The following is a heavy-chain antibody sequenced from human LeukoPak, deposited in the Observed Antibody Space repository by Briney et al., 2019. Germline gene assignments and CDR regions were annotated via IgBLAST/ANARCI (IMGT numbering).Heavy chain of an antibody. J-gene: IGHJ6*03. Sequence: GGSLRLSCAASGFTFSSYEMTWVRQAPGKGLGLVSYISSSGSTIYYADSVKGRFTISRDNAKISLYLQMNSLRAEDTAVYYCARAYSERYGLGYYYMDVWGKGTTVTVSS. CDR1: GFTFSSYE. CDR3: ARAYSERYGLGYYYMDV. V-gene: IGHV3-48*03. CDR2: ISSSGSTI. D-gene: IGHD1-26*01.